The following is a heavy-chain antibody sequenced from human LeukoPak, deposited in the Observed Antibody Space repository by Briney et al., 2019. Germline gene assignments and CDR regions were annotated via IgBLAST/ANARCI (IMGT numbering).Heavy chain of an antibody. Sequence: ASLKVSCKASGYTFTSYDINWVRQATRQGLEWMGWMNPHRGNTGNVQKLQGRDTLTTQTSTSTADMELRSLRTDDTAVYYCARRDDYGGSGVEGFDYWGQGTLVTVSS. V-gene: IGHV1-8*01. J-gene: IGHJ4*02. D-gene: IGHD4-23*01. CDR3: ARRDDYGGSGVEGFDY. CDR2: MNPHRGNT. CDR1: GYTFTSYD.